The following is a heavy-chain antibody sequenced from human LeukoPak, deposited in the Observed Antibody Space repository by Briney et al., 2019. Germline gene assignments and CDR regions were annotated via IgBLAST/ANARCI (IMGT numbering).Heavy chain of an antibody. V-gene: IGHV4-34*01. Sequence: SETLSLTCAVYGGSFSGYYWSWIRQPPGKGLEWIGEINHSGSTNYNPSLKSRVTISVDTPKNQFSLKLSSVTAADTAVYYCARGYAGYCSGGSCPHFDYWGQGTLVTVSS. D-gene: IGHD2-15*01. CDR1: GGSFSGYY. J-gene: IGHJ4*02. CDR2: INHSGST. CDR3: ARGYAGYCSGGSCPHFDY.